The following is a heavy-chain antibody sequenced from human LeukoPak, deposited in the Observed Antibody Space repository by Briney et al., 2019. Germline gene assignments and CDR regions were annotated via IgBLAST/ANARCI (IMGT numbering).Heavy chain of an antibody. CDR1: GGSISSSSYY. CDR3: ARPSSYKGSLEYYYYYGMDV. CDR2: INHSGST. V-gene: IGHV4-39*07. D-gene: IGHD1-14*01. Sequence: SETLSLTCTVSGGSISSSSYYWSWIRQPPGKGLEWIGEINHSGSTNYNPSLKSRVTISVDTSKNQFSLKLSSVTAADTAVYYCARPSSYKGSLEYYYYYGMDVWGQGTTVTVSS. J-gene: IGHJ6*02.